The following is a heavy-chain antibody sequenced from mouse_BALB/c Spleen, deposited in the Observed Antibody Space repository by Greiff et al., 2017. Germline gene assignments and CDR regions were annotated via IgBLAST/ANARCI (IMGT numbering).Heavy chain of an antibody. Sequence: VQLQESGAELVRPGTSVKVSCKASGYAFTNYLIEWVKQRPGQGLEWIGVINPGSGGTNYNEKFKGKATLTSDKSSSTAYMELSSLTSEDSAVYYCARGGEITFYAMDYWGQGTSVTVSS. J-gene: IGHJ4*01. CDR1: GYAFTNYL. V-gene: IGHV1-54*01. CDR3: ARGGEITFYAMDY. D-gene: IGHD2-4*01. CDR2: INPGSGGT.